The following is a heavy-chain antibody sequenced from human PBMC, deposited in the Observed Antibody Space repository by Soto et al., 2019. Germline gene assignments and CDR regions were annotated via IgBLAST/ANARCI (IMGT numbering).Heavy chain of an antibody. D-gene: IGHD1-1*01. CDR1: GGSLSGYY. Sequence: SETLSLTCAVYGGSLSGYYWTWIRRPPGKVLEWIGEIHHSGSINYNSSLKSRVTISADTSKNQFFLKLSSVTAADTAVYYCSRGGDAYKAGNYWGQGTLVTVSS. J-gene: IGHJ4*02. V-gene: IGHV4-34*01. CDR2: IHHSGSI. CDR3: SRGGDAYKAGNY.